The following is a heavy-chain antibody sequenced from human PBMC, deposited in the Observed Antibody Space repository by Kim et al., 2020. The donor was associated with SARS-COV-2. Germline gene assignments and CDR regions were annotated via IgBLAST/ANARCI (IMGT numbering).Heavy chain of an antibody. CDR2: T. D-gene: IGHD2-15*01. CDR3: ARQTSGALDY. V-gene: IGHV6-1*01. Sequence: TEYAPSVRSRVAITADTSKNQFSLQLTSVTVEDTAVYFCARQTSGALDYWGRGSLVTVSP. J-gene: IGHJ4*02.